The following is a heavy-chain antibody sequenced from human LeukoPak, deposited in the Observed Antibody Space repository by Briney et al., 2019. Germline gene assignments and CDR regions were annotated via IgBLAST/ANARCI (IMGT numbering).Heavy chain of an antibody. V-gene: IGHV4-34*01. CDR2: INHSGST. D-gene: IGHD6-19*01. CDR3: ARGPWYSSGWVDY. CDR1: GGSFSGYY. Sequence: SETLSLTCAVYGGSFSGYYWSWISQPPGKGLEWIGEINHSGSTNYNPSLKSRVTISVDTSKNQFSLKLSSVTAADTAVYYCARGPWYSSGWVDYWGQGTLVTVSS. J-gene: IGHJ4*02.